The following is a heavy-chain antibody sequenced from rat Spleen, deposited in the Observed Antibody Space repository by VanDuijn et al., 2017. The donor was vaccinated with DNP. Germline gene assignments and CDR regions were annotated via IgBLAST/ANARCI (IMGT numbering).Heavy chain of an antibody. Sequence: EVQLVESGGVLVQPGRSLKLSCAASGFTFSDYNMAWVRQAPKKGLEWVATIIYDGSRTYYRDSVKGRFTISRDNAKSTLYLQMDSLRSEDTATYYCATHRAYWGQGTLVTVSS. CDR3: ATHRAY. CDR1: GFTFSDYN. V-gene: IGHV5S10*01. J-gene: IGHJ3*01. CDR2: IIYDGSRT.